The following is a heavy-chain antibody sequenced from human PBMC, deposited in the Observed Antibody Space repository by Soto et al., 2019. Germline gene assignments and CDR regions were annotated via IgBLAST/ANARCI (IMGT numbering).Heavy chain of an antibody. CDR3: ARDLIGSIAARLPGDY. Sequence: QVQLVQSGAEVKKPGASVKVSCKASGYTFTSYYMHWVRQAPGQGLEWMGIINPSGGGTTYAQKFQGRVTMTRDTSTSTVYMQLSSLRSEDTAVYYCARDLIGSIAARLPGDYWGQGTLVTVSS. CDR2: INPSGGGT. D-gene: IGHD6-6*01. V-gene: IGHV1-46*03. CDR1: GYTFTSYY. J-gene: IGHJ4*02.